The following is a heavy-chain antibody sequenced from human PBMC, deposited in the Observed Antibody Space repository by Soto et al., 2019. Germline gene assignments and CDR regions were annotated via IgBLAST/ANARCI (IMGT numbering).Heavy chain of an antibody. V-gene: IGHV2-5*02. J-gene: IGHJ4*02. CDR2: IYWDDDK. D-gene: IGHD3-16*01. CDR1: GFSLSTSGVG. CDR3: ASRRRGSYFDY. Sequence: QITLKESGPTLVKPTQTLTLTCTFSGFSLSTSGVGVGWIRQPPGKALEWLALIYWDDDKRYSPSPKSRPTTTXSTSKNQVGLTMTNMDPVDTATYYCASRRRGSYFDYWGQGTLVTVSS.